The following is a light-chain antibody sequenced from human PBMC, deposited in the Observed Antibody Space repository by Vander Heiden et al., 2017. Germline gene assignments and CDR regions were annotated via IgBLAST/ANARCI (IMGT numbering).Light chain of an antibody. CDR1: SSDIGAYYY. Sequence: QSALTQPPSASGSPGQSVTISCTGTSSDIGAYYYVSWYQQHPGKAPKLIIYEVTKRPSGVPDRFSGSKSGNTASLTVSGLQVEDEAYYFSGSYAAYNSDVVFGGGTKLTVL. J-gene: IGLJ2*01. CDR2: EVT. CDR3: GSYAAYNSDVV. V-gene: IGLV2-8*01.